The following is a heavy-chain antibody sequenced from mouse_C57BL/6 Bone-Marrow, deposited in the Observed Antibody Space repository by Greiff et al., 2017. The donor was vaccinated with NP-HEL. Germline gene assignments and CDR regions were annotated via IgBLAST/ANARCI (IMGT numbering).Heavy chain of an antibody. CDR1: GYTFTSYW. CDR2: IHPNSGST. Sequence: QVQLQQSGAELVKPGASVKLSCKASGYTFTSYWMHWVKQRPGQGLEWIGMIHPNSGSTNYNEKFKSKATLTVDKSSSTAYMQLSILTSEDSAVYYCAREYEGMDYWGQGTSVTVSS. J-gene: IGHJ4*01. D-gene: IGHD2-10*02. CDR3: AREYEGMDY. V-gene: IGHV1-64*01.